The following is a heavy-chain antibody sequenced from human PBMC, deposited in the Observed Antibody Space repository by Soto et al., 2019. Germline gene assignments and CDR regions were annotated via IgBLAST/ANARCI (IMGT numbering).Heavy chain of an antibody. CDR3: ARARYQLLHPYYYGMDV. CDR2: IHYSGST. D-gene: IGHD2-2*01. CDR1: GGSISRYY. J-gene: IGHJ6*02. Sequence: SLNLYLTCTVTGGSISRYYWSWIRQSPGKGLEWIGYIHYSGSTKSNPSLKSRVTISVDTSRNQVSLDVSSVTVADSAVYFCARARYQLLHPYYYGMDVWGQGTTVTVSS. V-gene: IGHV4-59*01.